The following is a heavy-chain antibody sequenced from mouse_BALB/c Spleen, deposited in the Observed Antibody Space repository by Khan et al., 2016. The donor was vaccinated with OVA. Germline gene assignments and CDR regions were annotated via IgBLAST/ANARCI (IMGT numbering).Heavy chain of an antibody. Sequence: VQLQQSGPELVKPGASVKISCKASGYTFTDYNMDWVKQSHGKSLEWIGYIYPNSGGSGYNQKFKTKATLTVDNSSSTAYMELRSLPSEDSAVKYCTRSGYGSFAFWGQGTLVTVSA. CDR2: IYPNSGGS. CDR3: TRSGYGSFAF. V-gene: IGHV1S29*02. CDR1: GYTFTDYN. D-gene: IGHD1-2*01. J-gene: IGHJ3*01.